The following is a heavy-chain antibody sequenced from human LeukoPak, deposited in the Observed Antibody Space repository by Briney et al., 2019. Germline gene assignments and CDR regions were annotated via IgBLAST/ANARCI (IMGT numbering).Heavy chain of an antibody. D-gene: IGHD3-10*01. J-gene: IGHJ4*02. CDR3: ARDNGSGDN. Sequence: GGSLRLSCTASGLTFSNYPMTWVRQAPGKGLEWVSSISVSGGTTYYPDAVKGRFTILRDNSKNNLYLEMNSLRAEDTAVYYCARDNGSGDNWGQGTLVTVSS. CDR1: GLTFSNYP. CDR2: ISVSGGTT. V-gene: IGHV3-23*01.